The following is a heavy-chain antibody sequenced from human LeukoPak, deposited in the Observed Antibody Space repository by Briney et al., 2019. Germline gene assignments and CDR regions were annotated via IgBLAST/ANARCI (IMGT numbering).Heavy chain of an antibody. CDR2: ISGSGGRA. Sequence: PGGSLRLSCAVSGFTFSSYAMTWVRQAPGKGLEWVSAISGSGGRAYYADSVKGRFTISRDNSKNTLYLQMNSLRVEDTAIYYCAKDLTGGSTGIGPAANPFDPWGQGTLVTVSS. D-gene: IGHD2-2*01. CDR1: GFTFSSYA. V-gene: IGHV3-23*01. J-gene: IGHJ5*02. CDR3: AKDLTGGSTGIGPAANPFDP.